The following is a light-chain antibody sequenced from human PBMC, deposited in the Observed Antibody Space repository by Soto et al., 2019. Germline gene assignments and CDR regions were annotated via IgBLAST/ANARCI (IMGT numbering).Light chain of an antibody. Sequence: QSVLTQPTSASGSPGQSVTISCTGTSSDVGGYNYVSWYQQHPGKAPKLIIYEIYKRPSGVPDRFSGSKSGNTAALTVSGLQAEDEADYYCSSYVGTNSYVFGTGTQLTVL. V-gene: IGLV2-8*01. CDR2: EIY. CDR3: SSYVGTNSYV. CDR1: SSDVGGYNY. J-gene: IGLJ1*01.